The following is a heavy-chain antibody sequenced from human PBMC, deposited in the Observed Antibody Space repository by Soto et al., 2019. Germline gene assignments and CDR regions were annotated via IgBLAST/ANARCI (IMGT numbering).Heavy chain of an antibody. V-gene: IGHV1-69*06. D-gene: IGHD4-17*01. CDR1: GGTFSSYA. J-gene: IGHJ6*02. CDR2: IIPIFGTA. Sequence: QVQLVQSGAEVKKPGSSVKVSCKASGGTFSSYAISWVRQAPGQGLEWMGSIIPIFGTANYAQKFQGRVTITADKSTSTADMELSSLRSEDTAVYYCARDLSTVTSRYYYYYYGMDVWGQGTTVTVSS. CDR3: ARDLSTVTSRYYYYYYGMDV.